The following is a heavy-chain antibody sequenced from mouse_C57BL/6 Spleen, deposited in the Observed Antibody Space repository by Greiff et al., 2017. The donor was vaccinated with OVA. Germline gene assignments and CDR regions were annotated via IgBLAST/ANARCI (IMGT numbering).Heavy chain of an antibody. Sequence: EVKLMESGGGLVKPGGSLKLSCAASGFTFSSYAMSWVRQTPEKRLEWVATISDGGSYTYYPDNVKGRFTISRDNAKNNLYLQMSHLKSEDTAMYYCAREGGSSYDFDYWGQGTTLTVSS. V-gene: IGHV5-4*01. J-gene: IGHJ2*01. CDR2: ISDGGSYT. CDR1: GFTFSSYA. CDR3: AREGGSSYDFDY. D-gene: IGHD1-1*01.